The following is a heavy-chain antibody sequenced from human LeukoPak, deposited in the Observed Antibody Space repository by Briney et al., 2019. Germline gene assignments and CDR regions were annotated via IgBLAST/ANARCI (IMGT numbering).Heavy chain of an antibody. CDR1: GYSFTNYW. Sequence: GESLKISCKVSGYSFTNYWIGWVRQMPGKGLEWMGIIYPGDSDTRYSPSFQGQVTISAGKSISTAYLQWSSLKASNTAMYYCARHLGYNYGNFDYWGQGTLVTVSS. CDR2: IYPGDSDT. J-gene: IGHJ4*02. V-gene: IGHV5-51*01. CDR3: ARHLGYNYGNFDY. D-gene: IGHD5-18*01.